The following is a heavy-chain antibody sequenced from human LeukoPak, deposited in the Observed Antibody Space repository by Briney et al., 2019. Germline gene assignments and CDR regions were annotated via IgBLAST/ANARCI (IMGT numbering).Heavy chain of an antibody. J-gene: IGHJ4*02. Sequence: GGSLRLSCAASGFTFSGYTMTWVRQAPGKGLEWVSSISNSSTYIYYADSVKGRFTISRDNVQNSLYLQMNSLRAEDTAVYYCARWVCSSTSCYYFDYWGQGTLVVVSS. D-gene: IGHD2-2*01. V-gene: IGHV3-21*01. CDR1: GFTFSGYT. CDR2: ISNSSTYI. CDR3: ARWVCSSTSCYYFDY.